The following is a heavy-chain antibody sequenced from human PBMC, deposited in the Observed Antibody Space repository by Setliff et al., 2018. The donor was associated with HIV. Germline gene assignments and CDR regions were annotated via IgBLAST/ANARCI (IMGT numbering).Heavy chain of an antibody. CDR3: AKGAGFYGDYTFDY. V-gene: IGHV4-59*11. CDR2: IYSTGST. Sequence: SETLSLTCTVSGASISSHYWSWIRQSPGRELEWIGYIYSTGSTNYNPSLQSRVSISMDASNNKFSLKVTSVTSADTAVYYCAKGAGFYGDYTFDYWGQGHLVTVSS. CDR1: GASISSHY. D-gene: IGHD4-17*01. J-gene: IGHJ4*02.